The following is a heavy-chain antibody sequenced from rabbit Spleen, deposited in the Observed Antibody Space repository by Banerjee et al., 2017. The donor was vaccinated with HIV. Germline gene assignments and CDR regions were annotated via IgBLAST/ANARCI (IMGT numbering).Heavy chain of an antibody. CDR2: IHIGSSAFT. V-gene: IGHV1S45*01. D-gene: IGHD7-1*01. CDR1: GVSFSGSSY. Sequence: QEQLVESGGDLVQTGASLTLTCKASGVSFSGSSYMCWVRQAPWKGLEWIACIHIGSSAFTYFATWAKGRFTLSKTSSTTVTLQMTSLTVADTSTYFCARDTGTSFSRYGMDLWGQGTLVTVS. J-gene: IGHJ6*01. CDR3: ARDTGTSFSRYGMDL.